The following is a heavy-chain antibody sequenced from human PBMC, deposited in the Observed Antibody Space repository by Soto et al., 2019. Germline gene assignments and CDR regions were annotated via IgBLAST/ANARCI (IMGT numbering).Heavy chain of an antibody. CDR3: AREITGGAFDI. V-gene: IGHV3-23*01. D-gene: IGHD1-26*01. J-gene: IGHJ3*02. CDR1: GFTFSTYA. CDR2: ISGSGGTT. Sequence: EVQLLEPGGGLVQPGGSLRLSCAASGFTFSTYAMNWVRQAPGKGLEWVSGISGSGGTTYYADSVKGRFTISRDNSKNTLYVQMNSLRAEDTAVYYCAREITGGAFDIWGQGTMVTVSS.